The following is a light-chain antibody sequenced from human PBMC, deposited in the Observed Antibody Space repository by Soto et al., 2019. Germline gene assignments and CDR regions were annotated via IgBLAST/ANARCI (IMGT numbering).Light chain of an antibody. CDR1: SSDVGGYKY. CDR2: EVN. CDR3: SSYAGINNLGV. V-gene: IGLV2-8*01. J-gene: IGLJ1*01. Sequence: QSALTQPPSASGSPGQSVPISCTGTSSDVGGYKYVSWYQQHPGKAPKLMIFEVNKRPSGVPDRFSGSKSGNTASLTVSGRQDEDEADYYCSSYAGINNLGVFGTGTKLTVL.